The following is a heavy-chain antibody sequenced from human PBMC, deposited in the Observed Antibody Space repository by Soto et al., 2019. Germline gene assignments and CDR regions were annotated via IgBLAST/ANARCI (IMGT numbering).Heavy chain of an antibody. V-gene: IGHV3-74*01. CDR1: GFTFSSYW. CDR2: INSDGSST. J-gene: IGHJ6*03. Sequence: GGSLRLSCAASGFTFSSYWMHWVFQAPGKGLVWVSRINSDGSSTSYADSVKGRFTISRDNAKNTLYLQMNSLRAEDTAVYYCAADYSLHYYYYYYMDIRGKGTTVTL. D-gene: IGHD2-15*01. CDR3: AADYSLHYYYYYYMDI.